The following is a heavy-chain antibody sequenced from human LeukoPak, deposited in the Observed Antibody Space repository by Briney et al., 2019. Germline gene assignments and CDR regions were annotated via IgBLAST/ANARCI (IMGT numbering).Heavy chain of an antibody. CDR3: ARKALPGNWFDP. CDR1: GGSFSNYF. V-gene: IGHV4-34*01. Sequence: SETLSLTCAVYGGSFSNYFWSWIRQPPGKGLEWIGEINHSGSTNYNSFLKSRVAISVDTSKNQFSLKLSSVTAADTAVYYCARKALPGNWFDPWGQGALVTVSS. CDR2: INHSGST. J-gene: IGHJ5*02.